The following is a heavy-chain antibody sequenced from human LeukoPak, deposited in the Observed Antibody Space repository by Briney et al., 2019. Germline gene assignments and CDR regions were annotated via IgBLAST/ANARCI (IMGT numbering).Heavy chain of an antibody. Sequence: NPGGSLRLSCVASGFIFSNAWMSWVRQAPGKGLEWVGRIKSNPDGGTTDYAAPVKGRFTISRDDSKNTLYLQMNSLKTEDTAVYYCITVGHRGMGTIKDNWGQGTLVTVSS. D-gene: IGHD5-24*01. CDR3: ITVGHRGMGTIKDN. J-gene: IGHJ4*02. CDR2: IKSNPDGGTT. CDR1: GFIFSNAW. V-gene: IGHV3-15*01.